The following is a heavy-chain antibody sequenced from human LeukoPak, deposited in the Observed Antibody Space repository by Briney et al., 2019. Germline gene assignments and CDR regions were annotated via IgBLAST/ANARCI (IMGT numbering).Heavy chain of an antibody. D-gene: IGHD2-2*01. Sequence: GGSLRLSCAASGFTFSSYAVSWVRQAPGKGLEWVSAISGSGGSTYYADSVKGRFTISRDNSKNTLYLQMNSLRAEDTAVYYCAKTDLLGYCSSTSCHPYWGQGTLVTVSS. J-gene: IGHJ4*02. CDR2: ISGSGGST. CDR3: AKTDLLGYCSSTSCHPY. CDR1: GFTFSSYA. V-gene: IGHV3-23*01.